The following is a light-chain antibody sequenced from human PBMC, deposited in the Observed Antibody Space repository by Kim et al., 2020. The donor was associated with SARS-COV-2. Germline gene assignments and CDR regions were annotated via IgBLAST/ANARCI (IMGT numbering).Light chain of an antibody. CDR1: HSDIGRYNY. V-gene: IGLV2-8*01. J-gene: IGLJ2*01. Sequence: QSALTQPPSASGSPGHSVTISCTGTHSDIGRYNYVSWYQKHPDRAPTLIIYEVSRRPSGVPDRFSGSKSVNTASLTVSGLQADDEADYYCSSYTDSNTLIFGGGTQLTVL. CDR2: EVS. CDR3: SSYTDSNTLI.